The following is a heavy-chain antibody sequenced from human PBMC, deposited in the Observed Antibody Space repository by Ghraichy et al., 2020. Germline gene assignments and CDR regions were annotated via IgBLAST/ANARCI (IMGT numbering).Heavy chain of an antibody. Sequence: SETLSLTCTVSGGSVSSGSYYWSWIRQPPGKGLEWIGYIYYSGSTNYNPSLKSRVTISVDTSKNQFSLKLSSVTAADTAVYYCAREGGRDTYYYDSSGYNDAFDIWGQGTMVTVSS. CDR1: GGSVSSGSYY. CDR3: AREGGRDTYYYDSSGYNDAFDI. J-gene: IGHJ3*02. CDR2: IYYSGST. D-gene: IGHD3-22*01. V-gene: IGHV4-61*01.